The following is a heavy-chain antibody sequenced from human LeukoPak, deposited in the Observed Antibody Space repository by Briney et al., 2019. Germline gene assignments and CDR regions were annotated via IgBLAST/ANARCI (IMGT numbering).Heavy chain of an antibody. Sequence: PPRSLRPSCAAYAFTLTSYSMNWVSQSPGNGLEWVSSISSSSSYIYDADAVKGRFTISIDNPKISVYLQMNSLRAEDTAVYYCAIELISSTSLDYWGQGTLVTVSS. CDR1: AFTLTSYS. V-gene: IGHV3-21*01. D-gene: IGHD2-15*01. CDR2: ISSSSSYI. CDR3: AIELISSTSLDY. J-gene: IGHJ4*02.